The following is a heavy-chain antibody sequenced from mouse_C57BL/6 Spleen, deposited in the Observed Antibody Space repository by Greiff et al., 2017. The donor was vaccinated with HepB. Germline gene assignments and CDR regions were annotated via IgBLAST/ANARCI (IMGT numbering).Heavy chain of an antibody. CDR3: ARDHYGLLPPFAY. V-gene: IGHV1-61*01. CDR1: GYTFTSYW. Sequence: QVQLQQPGAELVRPGSSVKLSCKASGYTFTSYWMDWVKQRPGQGLEWIGNIYPSDSETHYNQKFKDKATLTVDKSSSTAYMQLSSLTSEDSAVYYCARDHYGLLPPFAYWGQGTLVTVSA. D-gene: IGHD1-2*01. CDR2: IYPSDSET. J-gene: IGHJ3*01.